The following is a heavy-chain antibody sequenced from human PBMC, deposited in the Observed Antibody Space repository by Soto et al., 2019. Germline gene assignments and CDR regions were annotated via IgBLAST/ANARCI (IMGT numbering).Heavy chain of an antibody. CDR1: GYSFPNYW. CDR2: IYPGDSDT. J-gene: IGHJ4*02. V-gene: IGHV5-51*01. Sequence: PGESLKIFCEVSGYSFPNYWIGWVRQMPGKGLEWMGFIYPGDSDTKYNPSFQGQVTISVDKSLRTAYLQWSGLKASDTAMYYCVREYTSSLTFDYWGQGTLVTAPQ. D-gene: IGHD2-2*01. CDR3: VREYTSSLTFDY.